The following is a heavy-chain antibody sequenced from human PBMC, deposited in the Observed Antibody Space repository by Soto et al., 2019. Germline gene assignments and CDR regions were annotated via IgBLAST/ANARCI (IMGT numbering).Heavy chain of an antibody. Sequence: SVKVSCKASGYTFSSYTISCVRQAPGQGLEWMGRIIPILGIANYAQKFQGRVTITADKSTSTAYMELSSLRSEDTAVYYCARAPLVVITGDAFDIWGQGTMVTVSS. V-gene: IGHV1-69*02. CDR1: GYTFSSYT. CDR2: IIPILGIA. CDR3: ARAPLVVITGDAFDI. J-gene: IGHJ3*02. D-gene: IGHD3-22*01.